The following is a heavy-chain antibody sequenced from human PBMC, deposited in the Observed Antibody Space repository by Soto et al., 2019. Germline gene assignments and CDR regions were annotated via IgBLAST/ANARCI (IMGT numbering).Heavy chain of an antibody. J-gene: IGHJ6*02. CDR1: GGSISSGGYY. CDR2: IYYSGST. Sequence: PSETLSLTCTVSGGSISSGGYYWSWIRQHPGKGLEWIGYIYYSGSTYYNPSLKSRVTISVDTSKNQFSLKLSSVTAADTAVYYCARAGHIGGQGTYYDFSGMDVWGQGTTVTVSS. CDR3: ARAGHIGGQGTYYDFSGMDV. D-gene: IGHD3-3*01. V-gene: IGHV4-31*03.